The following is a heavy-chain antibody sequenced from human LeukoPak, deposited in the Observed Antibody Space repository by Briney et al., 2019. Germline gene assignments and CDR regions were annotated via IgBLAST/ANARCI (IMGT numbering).Heavy chain of an antibody. Sequence: GEALKISFKGAGSRFTSYWSGWGRPMPGKGVEGMGIIYPGESDTRYSPSFQGQVTISAEKSISTAYLQWSSLKASDTALYYCATRKKGMATAGFDYWGQGTLVTVSS. V-gene: IGHV5-51*01. D-gene: IGHD5-24*01. CDR3: ATRKKGMATAGFDY. J-gene: IGHJ4*02. CDR2: IYPGESDT. CDR1: GSRFTSYW.